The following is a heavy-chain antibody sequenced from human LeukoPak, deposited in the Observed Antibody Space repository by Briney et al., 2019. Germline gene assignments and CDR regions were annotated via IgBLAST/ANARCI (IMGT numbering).Heavy chain of an antibody. J-gene: IGHJ4*02. V-gene: IGHV3-7*01. D-gene: IGHD2/OR15-2a*01. CDR3: ARDNKFVLDY. CDR1: GFTFSNHA. Sequence: GGSLRPSCAASGFTFSNHAMIWVRQAPGEGLEWVANMWSDGGAAFYADSVKGRFTISRDNAKNSLYLQMSSLRAEDTAVYFCARDNKFVLDYWGQGTLVTVSS. CDR2: MWSDGGAA.